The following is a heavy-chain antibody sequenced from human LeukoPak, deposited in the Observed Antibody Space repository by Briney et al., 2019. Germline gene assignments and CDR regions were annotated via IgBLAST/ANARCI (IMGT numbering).Heavy chain of an antibody. J-gene: IGHJ3*02. D-gene: IGHD6-19*01. CDR1: GGSISSGGNS. Sequence: SETLSLTCAVSGGSISSGGNSWGWIRQPPGKGLEWIGYIYHSGSTYYNPSLKSRVTISVDRSKSQFSLKLSSVTAADTAVHDCARASRGWVDFDSSSRATMVTVSS. V-gene: IGHV4-30-2*01. CDR3: ARASRGWVDFDS. CDR2: IYHSGST.